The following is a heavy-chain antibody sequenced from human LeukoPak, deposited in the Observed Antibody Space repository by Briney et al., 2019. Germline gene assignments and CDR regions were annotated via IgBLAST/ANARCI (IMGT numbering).Heavy chain of an antibody. CDR2: IWYDGSNK. D-gene: IGHD6-13*01. J-gene: IGHJ4*02. V-gene: IGHV3-33*01. Sequence: PGRSLRLSCAASGFTFSSYGMHWVRQAPGKGLEWVAVIWYDGSNKYYADSVKGRFTISRDNSKNTLYLQMNSLRAEDTAEYYCARDQIAAAVFDYWGQGTLVTVSS. CDR3: ARDQIAAAVFDY. CDR1: GFTFSSYG.